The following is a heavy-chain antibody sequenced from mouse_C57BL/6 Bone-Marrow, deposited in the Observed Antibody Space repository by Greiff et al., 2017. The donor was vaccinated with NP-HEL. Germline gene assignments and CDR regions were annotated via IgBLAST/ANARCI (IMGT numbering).Heavy chain of an antibody. D-gene: IGHD1-1*01. CDR2: ISYSGST. J-gene: IGHJ1*03. Sequence: VQLKESGPGLAKPSQTLSLTCSVTGYSITSDYWNWIRKFPGNKLEYMGYISYSGSTYYNPSLKSRISITRDTSKNQYYLQLNSVTTEDTATYYCARSHYYGSSYVLYWYVDVWGTGTTVTVSS. CDR3: ARSHYYGSSYVLYWYVDV. CDR1: GYSITSDY. V-gene: IGHV3-8*01.